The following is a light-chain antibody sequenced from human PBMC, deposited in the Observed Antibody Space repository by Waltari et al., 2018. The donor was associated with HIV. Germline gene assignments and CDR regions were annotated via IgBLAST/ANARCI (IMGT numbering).Light chain of an antibody. V-gene: IGLV2-11*01. CDR2: DFS. CDR3: CSYAGTYTYV. J-gene: IGLJ1*01. Sequence: QSALTQPRSVSGSPGQSVTISCTGTSSDVGDYNSVSWYQQHPGKAPKLMIYDFSKWPAGAPDRFSGSKSCNTASLTISGLQAEDEADYYCCSYAGTYTYVFGTGTKVTVL. CDR1: SSDVGDYNS.